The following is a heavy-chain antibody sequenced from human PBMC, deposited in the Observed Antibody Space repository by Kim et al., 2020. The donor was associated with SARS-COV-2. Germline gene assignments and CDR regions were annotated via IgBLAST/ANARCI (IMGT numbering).Heavy chain of an antibody. Sequence: SVKVSCKASGGTFSSYAISWVRQAPGQGLEWMGGIIHIFGTANYAQKFQGRVTITADESTSTAYMELSSLRSEDTAVYYCARGLPGPAVAGPDAFDIWGQGTMVTVSS. V-gene: IGHV1-69*13. CDR3: ARGLPGPAVAGPDAFDI. D-gene: IGHD6-19*01. CDR2: IIHIFGTA. CDR1: GGTFSSYA. J-gene: IGHJ3*02.